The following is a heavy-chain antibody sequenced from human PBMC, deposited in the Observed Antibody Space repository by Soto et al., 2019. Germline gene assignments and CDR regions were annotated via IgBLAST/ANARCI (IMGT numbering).Heavy chain of an antibody. CDR2: IFYLGSS. CDR3: ARHSLALRKNNWFDP. J-gene: IGHJ5*02. CDR1: GDSIISSDFY. V-gene: IGHV4-39*01. Sequence: SETLSLTCTVSGDSIISSDFYWGWFRQPPGKGLEWIGSIFYLGSSFYNPSLKSRVTMSVDTSKNQFSLRLRSVTAADTALYFCARHSLALRKNNWFDPWGQGIMVTVSS. D-gene: IGHD3-3*02.